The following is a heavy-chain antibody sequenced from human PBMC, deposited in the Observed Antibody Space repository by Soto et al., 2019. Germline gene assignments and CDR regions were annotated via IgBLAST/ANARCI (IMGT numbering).Heavy chain of an antibody. D-gene: IGHD2-2*01. CDR1: GYTFSNYG. J-gene: IGHJ5*02. Sequence: AAVKVSCKTSGYTFSNYGITWVRQAPGQPLEWLGWISLYSDGTNYAQKFQGRVSMTTDTSTTTAYMELRSLRSDDTAVYYCARVVPGAEAWFGPWGQGTMVTVYS. CDR3: ARVVPGAEAWFGP. V-gene: IGHV1-18*01. CDR2: ISLYSDGT.